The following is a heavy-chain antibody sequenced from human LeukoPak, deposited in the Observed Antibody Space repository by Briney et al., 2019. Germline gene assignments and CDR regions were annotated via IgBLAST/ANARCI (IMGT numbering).Heavy chain of an antibody. D-gene: IGHD1-1*01. Sequence: SETLSLTCAVSGGSISSSYWSWIRQPAGKGQEWIGRIYTSGSTNYNPSLKSRVTMSVDTSKNQFSPKLSSVTAADTAVYYCARAGTQNDNWLDPWGKGTLVTVSS. CDR3: ARAGTQNDNWLDP. J-gene: IGHJ5*02. CDR1: GGSISSSY. CDR2: IYTSGST. V-gene: IGHV4-4*07.